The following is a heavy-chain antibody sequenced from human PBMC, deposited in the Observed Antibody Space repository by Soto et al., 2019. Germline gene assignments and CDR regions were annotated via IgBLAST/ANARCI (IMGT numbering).Heavy chain of an antibody. J-gene: IGHJ3*02. CDR3: ARPLGYCSSTSCPNDAFDI. CDR1: GFTFSSYG. D-gene: IGHD2-2*03. V-gene: IGHV3-33*01. Sequence: QVQLVESGGGVVQPGRSLRLSCAASGFTFSSYGMHWVRQAPGKGLEWVAVIWYDGSNKYYADSVKGRFTISRGNSKNTLYLQMNSLRAEDTAVYYCARPLGYCSSTSCPNDAFDIWGQGTMVTVSS. CDR2: IWYDGSNK.